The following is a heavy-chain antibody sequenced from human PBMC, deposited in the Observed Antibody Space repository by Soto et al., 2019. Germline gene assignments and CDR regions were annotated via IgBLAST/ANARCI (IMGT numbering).Heavy chain of an antibody. CDR1: GGAFSSYA. J-gene: IGHJ4*02. V-gene: IGHV1-69*01. Sequence: QVQLVQSGAEVKKPGSSVKVSCKASGGAFSSYAISWVRQAPGQGLDWMGGIIPILGTTDLAQKFQGRVTITADEATSTAYRELSSLRSDDTAGEDCAREAGMGTGGAFDYWGQGTLVTVSS. D-gene: IGHD2-8*02. CDR2: IIPILGTT. CDR3: AREAGMGTGGAFDY.